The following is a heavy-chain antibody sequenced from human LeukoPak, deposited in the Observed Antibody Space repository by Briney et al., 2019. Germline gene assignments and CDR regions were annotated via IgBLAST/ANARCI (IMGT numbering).Heavy chain of an antibody. CDR3: ASSLNYYDSSGYYPSLSHFDY. Sequence: ASVTVSFTASGGTFSSYAISWVRQAPGQGLEWMGGIIPIFGTANYAQKFQGRVTITADESTSTAYMELSSLRSEDTAVYYCASSLNYYDSSGYYPSLSHFDYWGQGTLVTVSS. D-gene: IGHD3-22*01. J-gene: IGHJ4*02. CDR2: IIPIFGTA. V-gene: IGHV1-69*13. CDR1: GGTFSSYA.